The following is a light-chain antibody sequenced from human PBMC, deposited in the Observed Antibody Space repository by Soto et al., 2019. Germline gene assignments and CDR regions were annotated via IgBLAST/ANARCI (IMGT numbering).Light chain of an antibody. Sequence: DIQMSQSPFTLSASLGDRLSINCRASQNIGSWLAWYHQKPGKAPKLLIYDASSLESGVPSRFSGSGSGTEFTLTISSLQPDDFAAYYCQQYNSFPWTFGPGTKVDI. J-gene: IGKJ1*01. CDR1: QNIGSW. V-gene: IGKV1-5*01. CDR2: DAS. CDR3: QQYNSFPWT.